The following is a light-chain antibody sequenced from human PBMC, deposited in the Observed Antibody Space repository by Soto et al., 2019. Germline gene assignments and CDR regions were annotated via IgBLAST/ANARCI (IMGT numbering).Light chain of an antibody. CDR3: QQYDIHST. Sequence: DIQMTQSPSTLSVSVGDRVTITCRASQSISNWLAWYQQKPGKAPNLLIYAASSLQSGVPSRFSGSGSGTEFTLTITSLQADDFATYYCQQYDIHSTFGQGTKLEIK. V-gene: IGKV1-5*01. J-gene: IGKJ2*01. CDR2: AAS. CDR1: QSISNW.